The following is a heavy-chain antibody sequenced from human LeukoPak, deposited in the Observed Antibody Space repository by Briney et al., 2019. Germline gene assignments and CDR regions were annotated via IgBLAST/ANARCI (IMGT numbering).Heavy chain of an antibody. D-gene: IGHD3-22*01. CDR1: GGSMSNYH. Sequence: SETLSLSCTVSGGSMSNYHWTWIQQPPGEGLEWIGRIYTNGHTNYSPSLRSRVTMSVDTSKNQFSLKVRFVTAADTAVYFCARDHVVVGSTTAFFDYWGQGILVTVSS. J-gene: IGHJ4*02. V-gene: IGHV4-4*07. CDR3: ARDHVVVGSTTAFFDY. CDR2: IYTNGHT.